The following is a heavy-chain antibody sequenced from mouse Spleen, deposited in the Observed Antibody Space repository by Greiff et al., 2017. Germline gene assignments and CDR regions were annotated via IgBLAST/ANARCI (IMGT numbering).Heavy chain of an antibody. CDR3: ARWFPGYFDY. V-gene: IGHV1-69*01. J-gene: IGHJ2*01. D-gene: IGHD2-2*01. Sequence: QVQLQQPGAELVMPGASVKLSCKASGYTFTSYWMHWVKQRPGQGLEWIGEIDPSDSYTNYNQKFKGKATLTVDKSSSTAYMQLSSLTSEDSAVYYCARWFPGYFDYWGQGTTLTVSS. CDR2: IDPSDSYT. CDR1: GYTFTSYW.